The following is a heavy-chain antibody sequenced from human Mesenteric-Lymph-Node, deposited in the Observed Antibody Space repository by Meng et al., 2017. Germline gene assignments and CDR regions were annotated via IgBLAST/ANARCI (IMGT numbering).Heavy chain of an antibody. Sequence: QVQLQQWGAGLLKPSETLSLTCAVYGGSFSGYYWSGLRQHPGKGLEWIGEINHNARTNYNPSLKSRVTISVDTSKNQFSVKLRSVNAPDTVVYNCATEERGYFDYWGQGTLVTVSS. CDR3: ATEERGYFDY. CDR2: INHNART. CDR1: GGSFSGYY. J-gene: IGHJ4*02. V-gene: IGHV4-34*01. D-gene: IGHD1-1*01.